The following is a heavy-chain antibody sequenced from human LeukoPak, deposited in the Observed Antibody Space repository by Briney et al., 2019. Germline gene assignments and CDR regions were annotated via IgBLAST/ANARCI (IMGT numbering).Heavy chain of an antibody. Sequence: GGSLRLSCAASGFTFSDYYMSWIRQAPGKGLEWVSFISSSGSTIYYADSVKGRFTISRDNAKNSLYLQMNSLRAEDTAVYYCARGRLTIFGVVILPPFDYWGQGTLVTVSS. CDR2: ISSSGSTI. CDR1: GFTFSDYY. J-gene: IGHJ4*02. D-gene: IGHD3-3*01. V-gene: IGHV3-11*04. CDR3: ARGRLTIFGVVILPPFDY.